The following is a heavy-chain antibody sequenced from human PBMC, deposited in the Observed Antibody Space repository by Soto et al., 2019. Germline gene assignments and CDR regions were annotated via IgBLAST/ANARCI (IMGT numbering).Heavy chain of an antibody. V-gene: IGHV1-69*12. CDR3: ARDRPRENYGGNYYYDMDV. Sequence: QVQLVQSGAEVKKPGSSVKVSCKASGGTFSTYAISWVRQAPGQGLEWMGGIIPIFGTAVYAQKFQGRVPLTAAEPTRTAYMELSSLRSEDTAVYYCARDRPRENYGGNYYYDMDVWGQGTTVTVSS. CDR2: IIPIFGTA. CDR1: GGTFSTYA. D-gene: IGHD4-17*01. J-gene: IGHJ6*02.